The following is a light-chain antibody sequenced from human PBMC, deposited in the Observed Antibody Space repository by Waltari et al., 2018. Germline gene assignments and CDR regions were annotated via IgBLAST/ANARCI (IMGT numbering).Light chain of an antibody. V-gene: IGKV1-39*01. CDR3: QHNYGTPHS. Sequence: DIQMTQSPSSLSASVGDRVTITCRASENVNNYLNWYQQKPGKAPKLLSYKASTLQSGVPSRFSGSGSGTDYTFTISSLQSEDVATYYCQHNYGTPHSFGQGTKVEIK. J-gene: IGKJ2*03. CDR2: KAS. CDR1: ENVNNY.